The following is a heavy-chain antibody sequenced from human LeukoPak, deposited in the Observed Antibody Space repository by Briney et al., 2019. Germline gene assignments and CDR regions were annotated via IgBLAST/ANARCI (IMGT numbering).Heavy chain of an antibody. V-gene: IGHV3-66*02. J-gene: IGHJ3*02. D-gene: IGHD2-2*02. CDR1: GFTFSSNY. CDR2: IYSGGST. Sequence: GGSLRLSCAASGFTFSSNYMSWVRQAPGKGLGWVSVIYSGGSTYYADSVKGRFTISRDNSKNTLYLQMNSLRAEDTAVYYCARGGYCSSTSCYRGAFDIWGQGTMVTVSS. CDR3: ARGGYCSSTSCYRGAFDI.